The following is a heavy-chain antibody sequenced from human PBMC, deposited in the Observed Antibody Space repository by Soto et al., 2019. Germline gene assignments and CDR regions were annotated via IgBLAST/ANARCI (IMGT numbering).Heavy chain of an antibody. CDR1: GYTFTGYA. J-gene: IGHJ4*02. CDR2: INAGNGNT. D-gene: IGHD6-19*01. CDR3: ARAVAVAADFDY. V-gene: IGHV1-3*05. Sequence: QVQLVQSGAEEKKPGASVKVSCEASGYTFTGYAVHWVRQAPGLRLEWMGWINAGNGNTKYSQKFQGRVTITRDTSASTAYMELSSLRSEDTAVYYCARAVAVAADFDYWGQGTLVTVSS.